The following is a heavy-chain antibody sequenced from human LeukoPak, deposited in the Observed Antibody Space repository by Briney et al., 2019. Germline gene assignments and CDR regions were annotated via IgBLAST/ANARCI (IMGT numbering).Heavy chain of an antibody. CDR2: IYSGGST. D-gene: IGHD2-15*01. J-gene: IGHJ6*02. CDR3: ARGVLDATERGYYYCGMDV. CDR1: GFTFSSHY. Sequence: GGSLRLSCAASGFTFSSHYMSWVRQSPGKGLEWVASIYSGGSTYYADSIKGRITISRDNSKSTLYLQVNSLRGEDTAVYYGARGVLDATERGYYYCGMDVWGQGTTVTVS. V-gene: IGHV3-66*01.